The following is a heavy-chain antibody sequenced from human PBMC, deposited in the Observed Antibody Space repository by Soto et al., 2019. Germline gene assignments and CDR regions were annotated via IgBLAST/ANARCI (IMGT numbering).Heavy chain of an antibody. J-gene: IGHJ6*02. CDR2: IWYDGSNK. CDR3: ARDLRGGGWANVYDCCYGMDV. Sequence: QVQLVESGGGVVQPGRSLRLSCAASGFTFSNYGMHWVRQAPGKGLEWVGVIWYDGSNKYYADSVKGRFTISRDNSKNTLYLKMNGLRAEDTAVYYCARDLRGGGWANVYDCCYGMDVWGQGTTVTVSS. D-gene: IGHD6-19*01. V-gene: IGHV3-33*01. CDR1: GFTFSNYG.